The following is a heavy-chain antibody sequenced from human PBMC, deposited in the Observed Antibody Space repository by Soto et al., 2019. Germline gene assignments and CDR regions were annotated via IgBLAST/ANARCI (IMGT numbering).Heavy chain of an antibody. CDR3: ARPRTSDWDYDI. Sequence: EVQLVESGGGLVQPGGSLRLSCAASGFTFSSYWMHWVRQSPGKGLVWVSRIKTDGSDTHYADSVKGRFTISRDNAKNTLYLQMNSLRDEDTAVYYCARPRTSDWDYDICGQGTMVIVSS. J-gene: IGHJ3*02. CDR2: IKTDGSDT. CDR1: GFTFSSYW. D-gene: IGHD3-9*01. V-gene: IGHV3-74*01.